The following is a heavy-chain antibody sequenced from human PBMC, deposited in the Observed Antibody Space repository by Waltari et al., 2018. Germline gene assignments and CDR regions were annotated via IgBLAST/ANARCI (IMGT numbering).Heavy chain of an antibody. D-gene: IGHD1-26*01. CDR3: ATRWEPRRYYGMDV. Sequence: QVQLVQSGAEVKKPGASVQVSCKVSGYTLTELSMPWVRPAPGKGLEWMGGCDPEDGETIYAQKFQGRVTMTEDTSTDTAYMELSSLRSEDTAVYYCATRWEPRRYYGMDVWGQGTTVTVSS. J-gene: IGHJ6*02. CDR2: CDPEDGET. V-gene: IGHV1-24*01. CDR1: GYTLTELS.